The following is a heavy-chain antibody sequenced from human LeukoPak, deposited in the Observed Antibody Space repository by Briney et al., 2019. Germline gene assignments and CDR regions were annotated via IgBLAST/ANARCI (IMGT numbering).Heavy chain of an antibody. CDR1: GFTFSSYS. J-gene: IGHJ6*02. D-gene: IGHD3-10*01. Sequence: GGSLRLSCAASGFTFSSYSMNWVRQAPGKGLEWVSSISSSSSYIYYADSVKGRFTISRDNAKNSLYLQMNSLRAEDTAVYYCARDYYGSGSYYLINYYYYGIDVWGQGTTVTVSS. CDR3: ARDYYGSGSYYLINYYYYGIDV. CDR2: ISSSSSYI. V-gene: IGHV3-21*01.